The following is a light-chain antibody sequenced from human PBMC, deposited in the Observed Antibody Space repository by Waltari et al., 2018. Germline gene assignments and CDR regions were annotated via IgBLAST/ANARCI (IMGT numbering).Light chain of an antibody. J-gene: IGLJ1*01. CDR3: QAWHINTGV. CDR1: RSGSKF. CDR2: KDD. V-gene: IGLV3-1*01. Sequence: SYDLTQPPSLSVSPGQTATITCSGDRSGSKFVSWYLHRPGQAPLAVIYKDDRRPSGIPERFSGSNSGDTATLTITETQTMDEADYYCQAWHINTGVFGPGTKVTVL.